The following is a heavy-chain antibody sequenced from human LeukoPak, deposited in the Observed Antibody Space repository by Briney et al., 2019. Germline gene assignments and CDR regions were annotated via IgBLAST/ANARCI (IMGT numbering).Heavy chain of an antibody. CDR1: GFISTNYA. J-gene: IGHJ4*02. Sequence: GGSLRLSCAVSGFISTNYAMSWVRQAPGKGLEWVSVIIGSSGSTFYADSVKGRFTISRDKSKNTLYLQMNSLRAEDTAVYYCAKGGYDYVEMGYFDYWGQGTLVTVPS. CDR2: IIGSSGST. V-gene: IGHV3-23*01. CDR3: AKGGYDYVEMGYFDY. D-gene: IGHD5-12*01.